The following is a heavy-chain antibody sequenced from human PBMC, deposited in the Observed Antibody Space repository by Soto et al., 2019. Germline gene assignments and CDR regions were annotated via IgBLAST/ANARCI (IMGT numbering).Heavy chain of an antibody. CDR1: GGSISSGDYY. Sequence: SETLSLTCTVSGGSISSGDYYWSWIRQPPGKGLEWIGYIYYSGSTYYNPSLKSRVTISVDTSKNQFSLKLSSVTAADTAVYYCARVGYSYGPNWFDPWGQGTLVTVS. D-gene: IGHD5-18*01. J-gene: IGHJ5*02. V-gene: IGHV4-30-4*01. CDR2: IYYSGST. CDR3: ARVGYSYGPNWFDP.